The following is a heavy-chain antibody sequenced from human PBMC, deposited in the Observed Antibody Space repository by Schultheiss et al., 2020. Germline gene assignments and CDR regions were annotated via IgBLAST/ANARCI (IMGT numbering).Heavy chain of an antibody. J-gene: IGHJ3*02. V-gene: IGHV2-70*12. CDR3: AHKYGGYAFDI. CDR2: IDWDDDK. CDR1: GFSLSTSGLC. D-gene: IGHD4-23*01. Sequence: SGPTLVKPTQTLTLTCTFSGFSLSTSGLCVSWIRQPPGKALEWLARIDWDDDKYYTTSLKTRLTITKDTSKNQVVLTMTNMDPVDTATYYCAHKYGGYAFDIWGQGTMVTVSS.